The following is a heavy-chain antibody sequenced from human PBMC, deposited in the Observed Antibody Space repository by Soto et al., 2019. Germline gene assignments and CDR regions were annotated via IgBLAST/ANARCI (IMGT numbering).Heavy chain of an antibody. CDR1: GFSLSTSGVG. CDR2: IYWDDDK. Sequence: SGPTLVNPTQTLTLTCTFSGFSLSTSGVGVGWIRQPPGKALEWLGIIYWDDDKRYSPSLKSRLTITKDTSKNQVVLTMTNMDPVDTATYYCAHYYYGSGSYYNVAPDNWFDPWGQGTLVTVSS. D-gene: IGHD3-10*01. CDR3: AHYYYGSGSYYNVAPDNWFDP. J-gene: IGHJ5*02. V-gene: IGHV2-5*02.